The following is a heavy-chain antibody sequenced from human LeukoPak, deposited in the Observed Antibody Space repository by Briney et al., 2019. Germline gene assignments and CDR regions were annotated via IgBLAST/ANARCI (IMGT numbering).Heavy chain of an antibody. V-gene: IGHV3-21*01. D-gene: IGHD1-26*01. CDR3: ASQEVELPLDY. Sequence: GGSLRLSCAASGFTFSIYAMHWVRQAPGKGLEWVSSISSSSSYISYADSVKGRFTISRDNAKNSLYLQMNSLRAEDTAVYYCASQEVELPLDYWGQGTLVTVSS. J-gene: IGHJ4*02. CDR2: ISSSSSYI. CDR1: GFTFSIYA.